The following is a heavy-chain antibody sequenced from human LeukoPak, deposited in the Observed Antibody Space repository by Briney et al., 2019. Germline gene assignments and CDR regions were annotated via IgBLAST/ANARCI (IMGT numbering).Heavy chain of an antibody. CDR2: ISDSGGT. CDR1: GGSITSSSYY. J-gene: IGHJ6*03. CDR3: ASQLQNYDRFRDYYYYMDV. Sequence: SETLSLTCTVSGGSITSSSYYWGWIRQPPGKGLEWIGSISDSGGTYYNPSLKSRITISVDTSKNQFSLKLSSVTAADTAVYYCASQLQNYDRFRDYYYYMDVWGKGTTVTISS. V-gene: IGHV4-39*01. D-gene: IGHD3-22*01.